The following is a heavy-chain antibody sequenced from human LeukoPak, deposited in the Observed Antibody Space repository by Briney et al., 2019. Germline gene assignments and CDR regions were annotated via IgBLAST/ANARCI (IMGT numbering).Heavy chain of an antibody. V-gene: IGHV1-69*06. CDR2: IIPIFGTA. Sequence: SVQVSCKASGGTFNNYAISWLRQAPGQGLEWMGGIIPIFGTANYAQKFQGRVTITADKSTGTAYMELNSLRSEDTAVYYCARGRGSSSWYDYWGQGTLVTVSS. CDR3: ARGRGSSSWYDY. CDR1: GGTFNNYA. J-gene: IGHJ4*02. D-gene: IGHD6-13*01.